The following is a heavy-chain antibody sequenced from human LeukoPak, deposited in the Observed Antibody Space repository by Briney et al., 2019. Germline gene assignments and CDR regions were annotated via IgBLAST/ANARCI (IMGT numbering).Heavy chain of an antibody. D-gene: IGHD6-19*01. CDR3: ARDGVAGGFDY. CDR1: GFTFGRHW. CDR2: MNQGGSET. J-gene: IGHJ4*02. Sequence: GGSLRLSCAASGFTFGRHWMSWVRQALGKGLEWVAHMNQGGSETTNVDSVKGRFTISRDDAKNLVFLQMNSLRVEDTAVYYCARDGVAGGFDYWGQGILVTVSS. V-gene: IGHV3-7*01.